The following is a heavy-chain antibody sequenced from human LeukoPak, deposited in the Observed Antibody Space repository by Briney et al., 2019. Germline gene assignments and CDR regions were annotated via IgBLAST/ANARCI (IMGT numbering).Heavy chain of an antibody. CDR1: GYTFTDYY. D-gene: IGHD3-22*01. Sequence: ASVKVSCKASGYTFTDYYMHWVRQAPGQGLEWMGWINPGSGGTNYAQSFQGRVTMARDTSITTAFMELSRLISVDTAVYYCARLRYVGSGYPFDYWGQGTLVTVSS. CDR2: INPGSGGT. V-gene: IGHV1-2*02. J-gene: IGHJ4*02. CDR3: ARLRYVGSGYPFDY.